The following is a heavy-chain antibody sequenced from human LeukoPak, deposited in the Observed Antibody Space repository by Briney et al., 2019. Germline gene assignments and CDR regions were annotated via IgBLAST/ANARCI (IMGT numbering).Heavy chain of an antibody. CDR2: MNPNSGNT. J-gene: IGHJ5*02. Sequence: ASVEVSCKASGYTFTSYDINWVRQATGQGLEWMGWMNPNSGNTGYAQKFQGRVTMTRNTSTSTAYMELSSPKSEDTAVYYCARVVVRGFDWFDPWGQGTLVTVSS. CDR1: GYTFTSYD. V-gene: IGHV1-8*01. D-gene: IGHD3-10*01. CDR3: ARVVVRGFDWFDP.